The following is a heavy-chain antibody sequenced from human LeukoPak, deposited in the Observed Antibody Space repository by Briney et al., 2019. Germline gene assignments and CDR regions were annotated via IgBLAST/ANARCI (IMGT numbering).Heavy chain of an antibody. D-gene: IGHD4-17*01. V-gene: IGHV1-69*05. CDR1: GGTFSSYA. CDR2: IIPIFGTA. J-gene: IGHJ4*02. Sequence: SVKVSCKASGGTFSSYAISWVRQAPGQGLEWMGGIIPIFGTANYAQKFQGRVTITTDESTSTAYMELSGLRSEDTAVYYCARGLLDYGDYLLGYWGQGTLVTVSS. CDR3: ARGLLDYGDYLLGY.